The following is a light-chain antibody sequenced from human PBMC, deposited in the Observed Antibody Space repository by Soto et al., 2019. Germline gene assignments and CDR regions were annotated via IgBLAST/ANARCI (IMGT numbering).Light chain of an antibody. CDR1: QSANSN. J-gene: IGKJ5*01. CDR2: GAS. V-gene: IGKV3-15*01. CDR3: QQYNNWHPIT. Sequence: EIVMTQSPATLSVSPGERATLSCRASQSANSNLAWYQQRPGQATRLIIYGASTRANGIPARFSGSRSGTEFTLTISSLQSEDFAFYYCQQYNNWHPITFGQGTRLEIK.